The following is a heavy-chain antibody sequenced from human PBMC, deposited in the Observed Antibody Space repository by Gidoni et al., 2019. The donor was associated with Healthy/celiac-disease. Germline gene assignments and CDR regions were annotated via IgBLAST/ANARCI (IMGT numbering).Heavy chain of an antibody. Sequence: QVQLVQSGAEVKKPGASVKVSCQASGYTFTGYYMHWVRQAPGQGLEWMGWINPNSGGANYAQKFQGRVTMTRDTSISTAYMELSRLRSDYTAVYYCARPGYSYGHGPDYWGQGTLVTVSS. V-gene: IGHV1-2*02. CDR3: ARPGYSYGHGPDY. CDR2: INPNSGGA. CDR1: GYTFTGYY. J-gene: IGHJ4*02. D-gene: IGHD5-18*01.